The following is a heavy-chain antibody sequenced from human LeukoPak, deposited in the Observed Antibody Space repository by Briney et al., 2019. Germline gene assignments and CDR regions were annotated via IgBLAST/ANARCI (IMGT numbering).Heavy chain of an antibody. CDR3: ARASSGWYDSDY. CDR2: ISYDGSNK. D-gene: IGHD6-19*01. J-gene: IGHJ4*02. V-gene: IGHV3-30*03. CDR1: GFTFSSYG. Sequence: GGSLRLSCAASGFTFSSYGMHWVRQAPGKGLEWVAVISYDGSNKYYADSVKGRFTISRDNSKNTLYQQMNSLRAEDTAVYYCARASSGWYDSDYWGQGTLVTVSS.